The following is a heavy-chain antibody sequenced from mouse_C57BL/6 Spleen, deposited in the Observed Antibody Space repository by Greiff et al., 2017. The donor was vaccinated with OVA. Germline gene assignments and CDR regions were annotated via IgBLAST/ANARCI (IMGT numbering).Heavy chain of an antibody. J-gene: IGHJ4*01. CDR2: IDPETGGT. D-gene: IGHD2-4*01. V-gene: IGHV1-15*01. Sequence: VQLQQSGAELVRPGASVTLSCKASGYTFTDYEMHWVKQTPVHGLEWIGAIDPETGGTAYNQKFKGQAILTADKSSSTANMELRSLTSEDSAVYDCTDYGPPYYAMDYWGRGSSVTVSS. CDR3: TDYGPPYYAMDY. CDR1: GYTFTDYE.